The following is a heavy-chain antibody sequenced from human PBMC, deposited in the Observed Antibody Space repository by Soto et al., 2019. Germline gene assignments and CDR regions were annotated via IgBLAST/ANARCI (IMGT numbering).Heavy chain of an antibody. V-gene: IGHV1-46*01. CDR1: GYTFTSYY. J-gene: IGHJ2*01. CDR2: INPSGGST. CDR3: ARGRATTLWYFDL. D-gene: IGHD1-26*01. Sequence: ASVKVSCTASGYTFTSYYMHWVRHAPGQGLEWMGIINPSGGSTNYAQKLQGRVTMTTDTSTSTAYMELRSLRSDDTAVYYCARGRATTLWYFDLWGRGTLVTVSS.